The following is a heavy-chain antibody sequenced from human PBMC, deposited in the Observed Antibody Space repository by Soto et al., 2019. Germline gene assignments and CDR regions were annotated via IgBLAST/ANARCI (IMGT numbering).Heavy chain of an antibody. Sequence: QVQLVQSGAEVKKPGASVKVSYKASGYTFTSDGISWVRQAPGQGLEWMGWVSTYNVNTNYAQKLQGRVTMTADTSTSTAYTDLSSLRSDDTAEYYWARGGSARVRVPPYYYYAMDVWGQGTTVTGSS. J-gene: IGHJ6*02. CDR3: ARGGSARVRVPPYYYYAMDV. V-gene: IGHV1-18*01. D-gene: IGHD2-2*01. CDR1: GYTFTSDG. CDR2: VSTYNVNT.